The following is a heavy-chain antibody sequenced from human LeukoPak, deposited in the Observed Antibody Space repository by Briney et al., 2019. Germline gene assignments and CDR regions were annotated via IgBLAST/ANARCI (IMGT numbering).Heavy chain of an antibody. J-gene: IGHJ4*02. D-gene: IGHD2-8*02. Sequence: PSETLSLTCSVSGGSISSSSHYWDWIRQPPGEGLEWIRSIYYSGSTYYNPSLKSRVTISVDTSKNQFSLKLISVTAADTAVYYCAREDTGGLDYWGQGILVTVSP. CDR3: AREDTGGLDY. V-gene: IGHV4-39*07. CDR2: IYYSGST. CDR1: GGSISSSSHY.